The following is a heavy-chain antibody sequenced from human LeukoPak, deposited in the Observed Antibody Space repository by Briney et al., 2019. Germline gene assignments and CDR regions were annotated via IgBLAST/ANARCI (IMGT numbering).Heavy chain of an antibody. Sequence: GGSLRLSCAASRFTFSNYAMSWVRQAPGKGLEWVSAIGGNGGSTYYADSVKGRFTISRDNSKDTLYLQMNSLRAEDTAVYYCAKDQYYYDSSDAFDIWGQGTMVTVSS. D-gene: IGHD3-22*01. CDR3: AKDQYYYDSSDAFDI. V-gene: IGHV3-23*01. J-gene: IGHJ3*02. CDR2: IGGNGGST. CDR1: RFTFSNYA.